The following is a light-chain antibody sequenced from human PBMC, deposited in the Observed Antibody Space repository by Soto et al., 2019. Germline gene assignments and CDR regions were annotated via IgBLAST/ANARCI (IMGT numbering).Light chain of an antibody. Sequence: DIQVTQSPSSVSASVGDRVTITCRASQAISTWLAWYQQKPGKAPKLLIYDASTLQSGVPSRFSGSGSGTDFTLTISSLQPEDFATYYCQQSNSIPYIFAQGTKLDIK. J-gene: IGKJ2*01. CDR1: QAISTW. CDR3: QQSNSIPYI. CDR2: DAS. V-gene: IGKV1-12*01.